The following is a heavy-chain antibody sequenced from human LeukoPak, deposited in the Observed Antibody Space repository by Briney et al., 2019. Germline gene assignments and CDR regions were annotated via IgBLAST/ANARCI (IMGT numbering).Heavy chain of an antibody. D-gene: IGHD2-2*02. Sequence: GSLRLSCAASGFTFSSYGMHWVRQAPGKGLEWVAFIRYDGSNKYYADSVKGRFTISRDNSKNTLYLQMTSLRAEDTAVYYCARDRCSSTSCYNPPGYMDVWGKGTTVTVSS. CDR2: IRYDGSNK. V-gene: IGHV3-30*02. CDR3: ARDRCSSTSCYNPPGYMDV. CDR1: GFTFSSYG. J-gene: IGHJ6*03.